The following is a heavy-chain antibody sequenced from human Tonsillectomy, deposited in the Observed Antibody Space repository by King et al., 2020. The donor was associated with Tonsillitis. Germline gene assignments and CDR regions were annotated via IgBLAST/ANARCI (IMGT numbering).Heavy chain of an antibody. CDR3: AKDLGDYYDSSGYVDY. V-gene: IGHV3-30*18. Sequence: QLVQSGGGVVQPGRSLRLSCAASGFTFSSYDMHWVRQAPGKGLEWVAVISFDGNNKYYADSVKGRFTISSDNSRNTLYLRMNSLTAEDTAVSYCAKDLGDYYDSSGYVDYWGQGTLVTVSS. CDR2: ISFDGNNK. CDR1: GFTFSSYD. J-gene: IGHJ4*02. D-gene: IGHD3-22*01.